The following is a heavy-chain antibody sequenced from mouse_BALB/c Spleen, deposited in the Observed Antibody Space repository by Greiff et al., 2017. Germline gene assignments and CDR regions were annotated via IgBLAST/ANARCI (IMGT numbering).Heavy chain of an antibody. CDR3: TRGLRSTPWYFDV. Sequence: EVKVVESGGGLVQPGGSMKLSCVASGFTFSNYWMNWVRQSPEKGLEWVAEIRLKSNNYATHYAESVKGRFTISRDDSKSSVYLQMNNLRAEDTGIYYCTRGLRSTPWYFDVWGAGTTVTVSS. CDR2: IRLKSNNYAT. CDR1: GFTFSNYW. D-gene: IGHD1-1*01. V-gene: IGHV6-6*02. J-gene: IGHJ1*01.